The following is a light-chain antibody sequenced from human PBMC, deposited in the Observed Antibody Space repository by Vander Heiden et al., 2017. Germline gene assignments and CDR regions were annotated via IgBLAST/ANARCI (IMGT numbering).Light chain of an antibody. V-gene: IGLV2-11*01. CDR1: SSAVGGYNY. J-gene: IGLJ3*02. CDR3: CSYAGSYTWV. CDR2: DVS. Sequence: QSALTQPRSVSASPGQSVTISCTGTSSAVGGYNYVSWYQQHPGNAANLMIYDVSKRPSGVPDRFSGSKSGNTASLTISELQAEDEADYYCCSYAGSYTWVFGGGTKLTIL.